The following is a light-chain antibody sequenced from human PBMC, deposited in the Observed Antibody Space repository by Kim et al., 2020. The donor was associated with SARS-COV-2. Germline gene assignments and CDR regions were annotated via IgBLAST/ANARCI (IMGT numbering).Light chain of an antibody. Sequence: SYELTQPPSLSVSPGQPATITCSGHELGDKFVSWSQHKPGQSPVLVIFQDNRRPSEIPERFSGSNSGNTATLTISDTQAMDEADYYCQTWGDNSAVFGGGTQLTVL. CDR1: ELGDKF. V-gene: IGLV3-1*01. J-gene: IGLJ3*02. CDR3: QTWGDNSAV. CDR2: QDN.